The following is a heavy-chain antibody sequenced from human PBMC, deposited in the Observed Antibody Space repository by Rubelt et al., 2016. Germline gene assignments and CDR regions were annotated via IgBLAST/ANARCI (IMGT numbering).Heavy chain of an antibody. CDR3: ARGFGIAVAGPPDY. Sequence: LVQSGAEVKKPGSSVKVSCKASGGTFSSYAISWVRQAPGQGLEWMGRIIPILDIRNYTQKFQGRVTITADKSTSTAYMELSSLRSEDTAVYYCARGFGIAVAGPPDYWGQGTLVTVSS. J-gene: IGHJ4*02. D-gene: IGHD6-19*01. CDR2: IIPILDIR. V-gene: IGHV1-69*04. CDR1: GGTFSSYA.